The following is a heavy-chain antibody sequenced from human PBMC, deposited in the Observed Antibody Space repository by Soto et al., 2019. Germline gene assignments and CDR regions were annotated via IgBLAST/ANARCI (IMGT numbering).Heavy chain of an antibody. J-gene: IGHJ4*02. Sequence: LRLSCAASGFTFSSYAMHWVRQAPGKGLEWVAVISYDGSNKYYADSVKGRFTISRDNSKNTLYLQMNSLRAEDTAVYYCARGEGAAAGTGFDYWGQGTLVTVSS. D-gene: IGHD6-13*01. CDR1: GFTFSSYA. CDR3: ARGEGAAAGTGFDY. CDR2: ISYDGSNK. V-gene: IGHV3-30-3*01.